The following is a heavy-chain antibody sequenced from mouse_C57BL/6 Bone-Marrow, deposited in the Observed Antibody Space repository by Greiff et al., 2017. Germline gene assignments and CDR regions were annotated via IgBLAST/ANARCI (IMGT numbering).Heavy chain of an antibody. CDR1: GYAFTNYL. Sequence: QVQLKESGAELVRPGTSVKVSCKASGYAFTNYLIEWVKQRPGQGLEWIGVINPGSGGTNYNEKFKGKATLTADKSSSTAYMQLSSLTSEDSAVYFCAASYYSNYVGAMDYWGQGTSVTVSA. J-gene: IGHJ4*01. CDR2: INPGSGGT. CDR3: AASYYSNYVGAMDY. V-gene: IGHV1-54*01. D-gene: IGHD2-5*01.